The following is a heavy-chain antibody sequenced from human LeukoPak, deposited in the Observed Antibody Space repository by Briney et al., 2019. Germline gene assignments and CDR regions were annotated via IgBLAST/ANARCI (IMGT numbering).Heavy chain of an antibody. CDR1: GFTFSSYA. CDR3: VKGIIVVTARAFDY. CDR2: ISSNGGST. J-gene: IGHJ4*02. V-gene: IGHV3-64D*06. Sequence: GGSLRLSCSASGFTFSSYAMHWVRQAPGKGLEYVSAISSNGGSTYYADSVKGRFTISRDNSKNTLYLQMSSLRPEDTAVYYCVKGIIVVTARAFDYWGQGTLVTVSS. D-gene: IGHD2-21*02.